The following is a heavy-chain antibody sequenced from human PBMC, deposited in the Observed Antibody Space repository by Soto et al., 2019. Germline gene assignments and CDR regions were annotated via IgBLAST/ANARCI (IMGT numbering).Heavy chain of an antibody. CDR2: INHSGST. CDR3: ARYYRRSGYDFRLSYYYYGMDV. CDR1: GGSFSGYY. V-gene: IGHV4-34*01. J-gene: IGHJ6*02. D-gene: IGHD5-12*01. Sequence: PWETLSLTCAVYGGSFSGYYWSWIRQPPGKGLEWIGEINHSGSTNYNPSLKSRVTISVDTSKNQFSLKLSSVTAADTAVYYCARYYRRSGYDFRLSYYYYGMDVWGQGTTVTVSS.